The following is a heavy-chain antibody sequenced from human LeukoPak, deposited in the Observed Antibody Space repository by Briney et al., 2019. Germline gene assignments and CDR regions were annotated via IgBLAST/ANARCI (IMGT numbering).Heavy chain of an antibody. J-gene: IGHJ1*01. CDR3: ARRRYYDSSGYLE. D-gene: IGHD3-22*01. V-gene: IGHV4-39*01. CDR1: GDSVSRSDSY. CDR2: IYDSGRT. Sequence: SETLSLTCTVFGDSVSRSDSYWDWIRQPPGKGLEWIGTIYDSGRTYYSPSLKSRVTLSIDMSNNQFSLIPSSVTAADTALYFCARRRYYDSSGYLEWGQGTLVTVSS.